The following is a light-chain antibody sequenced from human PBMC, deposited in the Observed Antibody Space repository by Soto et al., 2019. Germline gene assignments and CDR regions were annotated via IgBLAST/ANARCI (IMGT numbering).Light chain of an antibody. J-gene: IGLJ1*01. CDR1: SSNIGTSS. Sequence: QSVLTQPPSASGTPGQTVTISCSGSSSNIGTSSVHWYKHLPGTAPKPLIYTNDQRPSGVPDRFSGSKSGTSASLAISGLQSEDDADYYFAVLDDSLNGHVFGAGTKGTVL. CDR3: AVLDDSLNGHV. CDR2: TND. V-gene: IGLV1-44*01.